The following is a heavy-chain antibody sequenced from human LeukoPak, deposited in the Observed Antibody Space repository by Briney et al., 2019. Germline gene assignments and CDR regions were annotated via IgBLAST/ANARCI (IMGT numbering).Heavy chain of an antibody. CDR2: ISYSGST. Sequence: PSETLSLTCTVSGGSISSYYWSWIRQPPGKGLEWIGYISYSGSTNYIPSLKSRVTILVDTSKNQFSLKLTSMTAADTAVYYCVRVTTGTVDYWGQGTLVTVSS. V-gene: IGHV4-59*01. D-gene: IGHD1-1*01. CDR1: GGSISSYY. CDR3: VRVTTGTVDY. J-gene: IGHJ4*02.